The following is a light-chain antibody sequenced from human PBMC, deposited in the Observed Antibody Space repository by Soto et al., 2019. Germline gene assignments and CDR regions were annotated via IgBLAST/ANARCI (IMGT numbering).Light chain of an antibody. J-gene: IGLJ1*01. CDR1: SSDVGGWPH. V-gene: IGLV2-14*01. CDR2: EVS. Sequence: QSALTQPASVSASPGQSITISCAGTSSDVGGWPHVSWYQQHPGKAPKLVIYEVSNRPSGVSNRFSGSKSGNTASLTISGLQAEDEADYYCSSYTSSSTLVFGTETKVTVL. CDR3: SSYTSSSTLV.